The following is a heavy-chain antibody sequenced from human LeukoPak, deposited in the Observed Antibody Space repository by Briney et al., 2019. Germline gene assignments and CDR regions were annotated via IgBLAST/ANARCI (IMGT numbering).Heavy chain of an antibody. CDR3: ARNGYKASGDY. J-gene: IGHJ4*02. Sequence: GGSLRLSCAASGFTFSSYAMHWVCQAPGKGLEWVAVISYDGSNKYYADSVKGRFTISRDNSKNTLYLQMNSLRAEDTAVYYCARNGYKASGDYWGQGTLVTVSS. CDR1: GFTFSSYA. D-gene: IGHD1-14*01. CDR2: ISYDGSNK. V-gene: IGHV3-30-3*01.